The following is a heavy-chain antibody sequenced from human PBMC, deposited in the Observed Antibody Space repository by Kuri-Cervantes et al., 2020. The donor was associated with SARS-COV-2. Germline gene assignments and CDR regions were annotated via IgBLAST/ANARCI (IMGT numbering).Heavy chain of an antibody. CDR1: GFTFSSYS. J-gene: IGHJ4*02. CDR2: ISSSSSTI. D-gene: IGHD3-22*01. CDR3: AREGYYDSSGYFDY. V-gene: IGHV3-48*02. Sequence: LSLTCAASGFTFSSYSMNWVRQAPGKGLEWVSYISSSSSTIYYADSVKGRFTISRDNAKNSLYLQMNSLRDEDTAVYYCAREGYYDSSGYFDYWGQGTLVTVSS.